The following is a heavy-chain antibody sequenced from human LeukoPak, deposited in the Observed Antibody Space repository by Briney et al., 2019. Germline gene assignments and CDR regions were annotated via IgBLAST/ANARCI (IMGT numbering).Heavy chain of an antibody. Sequence: GESLKISCEGSGYSFTSYWIGWVRQMPGKGLEWVGIIYPGDSDTRYSPSFQGQVAISADKSISTAYLQWSSLKASDTAMYYCARTTMVRGVIDGMDVWGKGTTVTVSS. J-gene: IGHJ6*04. CDR1: GYSFTSYW. D-gene: IGHD3-10*01. CDR2: IYPGDSDT. CDR3: ARTTMVRGVIDGMDV. V-gene: IGHV5-51*01.